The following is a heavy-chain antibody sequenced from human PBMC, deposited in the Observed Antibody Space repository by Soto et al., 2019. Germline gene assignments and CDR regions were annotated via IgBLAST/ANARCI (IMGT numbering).Heavy chain of an antibody. V-gene: IGHV1-69*06. CDR3: AREHGSSGSYYYYYGMDV. D-gene: IGHD3-10*01. CDR1: GGTFSSYA. J-gene: IGHJ6*02. Sequence: QVQLVQSGAEVKKPGSSVKVSCKASGGTFSSYAISWVRQAPGQGLEWMGGIIPIFGTANYAQKFQGRVTITADKSTSTAYMELSSLRSEDTAVYYCAREHGSSGSYYYYYGMDVWGQGTTVTVSS. CDR2: IIPIFGTA.